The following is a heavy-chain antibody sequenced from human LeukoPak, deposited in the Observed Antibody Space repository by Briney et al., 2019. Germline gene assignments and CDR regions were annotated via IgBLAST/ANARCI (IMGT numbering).Heavy chain of an antibody. V-gene: IGHV3-30*02. CDR1: GFTFSSYG. D-gene: IGHD3-3*01. CDR3: ASTYYDFWSGYPHAFDI. Sequence: GGSLRLSCAASGFTFSSYGMHWVRQAPGKGLEWLAFLRYDGTNKYYADSVKGRFTISRDNSKNTLYLQMNSLRAEDTAVYYCASTYYDFWSGYPHAFDIWGQGTMVTVSS. CDR2: LRYDGTNK. J-gene: IGHJ3*02.